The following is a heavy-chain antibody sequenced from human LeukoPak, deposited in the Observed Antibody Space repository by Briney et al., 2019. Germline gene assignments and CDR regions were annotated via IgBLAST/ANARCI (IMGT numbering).Heavy chain of an antibody. V-gene: IGHV1-69*02. CDR1: GGTFSSYT. CDR2: IIPILGIA. J-gene: IGHJ5*02. D-gene: IGHD4-23*01. Sequence: ASVKVSCKASGGTFSSYTISWVRQAPGQGLEWMGRIIPILGIANYAQKFQGRVTITADKSTSTAYMELSSLRSEDTAVYYCARAKCPEGGGWFDPWGQGTLVTVSS. CDR3: ARAKCPEGGGWFDP.